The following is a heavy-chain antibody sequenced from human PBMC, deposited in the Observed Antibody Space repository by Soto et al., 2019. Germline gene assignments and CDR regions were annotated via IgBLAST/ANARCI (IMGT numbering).Heavy chain of an antibody. V-gene: IGHV4-34*01. D-gene: IGHD1-7*01. CDR2: INHSGST. CDR1: GGSFSGYY. Sequence: SETLSLTCAVYGGSFSGYYWSWIRQPPGKGLEWIGEINHSGSTNYNPCLKSRVTISVDTSKNQFSLKLSSVTAADTAVYYCARWSNWNYRHKFDYWGQGTLVTVSS. J-gene: IGHJ4*02. CDR3: ARWSNWNYRHKFDY.